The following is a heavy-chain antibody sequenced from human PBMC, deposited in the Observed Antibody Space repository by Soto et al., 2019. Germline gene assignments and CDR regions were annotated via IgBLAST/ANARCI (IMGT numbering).Heavy chain of an antibody. CDR2: IYYSGST. D-gene: IGHD3-3*01. J-gene: IGHJ4*02. Sequence: QLQLQESGPGLVKPSETLSLTCTVSGGSISSSSYYWGWIRQPPGKGLEWIGSIYYSGSTYYNPSLKSRVTISVDTSKNQFSLKLSSVTAADTAVYYCARRTFWSGLVDYWGQGTLVTVSS. CDR1: GGSISSSSYY. CDR3: ARRTFWSGLVDY. V-gene: IGHV4-39*01.